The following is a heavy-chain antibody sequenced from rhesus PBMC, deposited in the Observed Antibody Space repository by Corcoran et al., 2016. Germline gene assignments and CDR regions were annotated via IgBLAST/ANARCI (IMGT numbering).Heavy chain of an antibody. J-gene: IGHJ4*01. V-gene: IGHV1S2*01. CDR2: INPSNGTT. CDR3: ATSWNGPWVY. D-gene: IGHD1-14*01. Sequence: QVQLVQSRAEVKKPGSSVKVSCKASGYTFTDYYMQWVRQAPGQGFEGIGWINPSNGTTNYARNFQGVFTMTRGTSTSTAYMELSSLRSEDTAVYYCATSWNGPWVYWGQGVLVTVSS. CDR1: GYTFTDYY.